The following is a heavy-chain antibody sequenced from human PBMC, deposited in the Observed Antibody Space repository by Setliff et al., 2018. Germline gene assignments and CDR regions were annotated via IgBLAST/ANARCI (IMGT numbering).Heavy chain of an antibody. Sequence: SVKVPCKPSVGTFSSYAISWVRQAPGQGLEWMGGIIPILGIANYAQKFQGRVTITADKSPSTAYMELSSLGSEDTAVYYCAVAVVPAATGYGMDVWGQGTTVTVSS. CDR1: VGTFSSYA. CDR3: AVAVVPAATGYGMDV. J-gene: IGHJ6*02. CDR2: IIPILGIA. D-gene: IGHD2-2*01. V-gene: IGHV1-69*10.